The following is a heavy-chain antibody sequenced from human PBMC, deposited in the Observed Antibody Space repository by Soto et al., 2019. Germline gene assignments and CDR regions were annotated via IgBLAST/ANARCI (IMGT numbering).Heavy chain of an antibody. Sequence: GGSLRLSCKGSGYSFTSYWIGWVRQMPGKGLEWMGIIYPGDSDTRYSPSFQGQVTISADKSISTAYLQWSSLKASDTAMYYCARQGHSSGWCGWFDPWGQGTLVTVSS. CDR2: IYPGDSDT. J-gene: IGHJ5*02. CDR3: ARQGHSSGWCGWFDP. D-gene: IGHD6-19*01. CDR1: GYSFTSYW. V-gene: IGHV5-51*01.